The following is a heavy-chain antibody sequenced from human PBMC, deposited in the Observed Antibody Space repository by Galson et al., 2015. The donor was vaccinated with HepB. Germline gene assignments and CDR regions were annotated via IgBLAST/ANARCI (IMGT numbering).Heavy chain of an antibody. D-gene: IGHD6-6*01. J-gene: IGHJ5*02. CDR3: AREYSSSSRWFDP. CDR1: GYTFTSYY. V-gene: IGHV1-46*01. CDR2: INPSGGST. Sequence: SVKVSCKASGYTFTSYYMHWVRQAPGQGLEWMGIINPSGGSTNYAQKFQDRVTMTRDTSTSTVYMGVSSLRSEDTAVYYCAREYSSSSRWFDPWGQGTLVTVSS.